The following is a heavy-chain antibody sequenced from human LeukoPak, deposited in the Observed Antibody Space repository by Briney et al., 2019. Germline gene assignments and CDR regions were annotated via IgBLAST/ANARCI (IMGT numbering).Heavy chain of an antibody. CDR1: GGSFSGYY. CDR2: INHSGST. D-gene: IGHD4-17*01. Sequence: SETLSLTCAVYGGSFSGYYWSWIRQPPGKGLEWIGEINHSGSTNYNPSLKSRVTISVDTSKSQFSLKLSSVTAADTAVYYCARIGADGDQYNWFDPWGQGTLVTVSS. CDR3: ARIGADGDQYNWFDP. V-gene: IGHV4-34*01. J-gene: IGHJ5*02.